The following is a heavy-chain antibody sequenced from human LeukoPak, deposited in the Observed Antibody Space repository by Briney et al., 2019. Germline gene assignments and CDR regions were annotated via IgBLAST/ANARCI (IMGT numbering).Heavy chain of an antibody. V-gene: IGHV1-8*03. D-gene: IGHD3-3*01. CDR2: MNPNSGNT. J-gene: IGHJ4*02. CDR1: AYTCTSYD. Sequence: ASVKVSCKASAYTCTSYDINWVRQATGQGLEWMGWMNPNSGNTGYAQKFQGRVTITRNTSISTAYMELSSLRSEDTAVYYCARGPYYDFWSGYYKGDYFDYWGQGTLVTVSS. CDR3: ARGPYYDFWSGYYKGDYFDY.